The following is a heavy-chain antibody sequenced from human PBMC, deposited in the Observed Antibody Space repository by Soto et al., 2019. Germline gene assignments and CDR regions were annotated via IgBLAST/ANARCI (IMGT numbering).Heavy chain of an antibody. D-gene: IGHD3-9*01. Sequence: GGSLRLSCAASGFTFRTFTMNWVRQAPGKGLEWVSGIIGGDGDKFYSDSVKGRFTISRDNSKDMLFLQMSSQRVDDTAVYYCAKDRDPDGIWTFDSWGQGTLVTVSS. CDR2: IIGGDGDK. CDR1: GFTFRTFT. CDR3: AKDRDPDGIWTFDS. V-gene: IGHV3-23*01. J-gene: IGHJ5*01.